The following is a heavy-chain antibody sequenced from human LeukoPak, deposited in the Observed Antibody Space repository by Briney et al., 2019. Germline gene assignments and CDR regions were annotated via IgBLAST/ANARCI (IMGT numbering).Heavy chain of an antibody. V-gene: IGHV3-30*18. CDR2: ISYDGSNK. CDR3: AKPVGKYSSSWYSLGY. CDR1: GFTFSSYG. J-gene: IGHJ4*02. Sequence: PGRSLRLSCAASGFTFSSYGMHWVRQAPGKGLEWVAVISYDGSNKYYADSVKGRFTISRDNSKNTLYLQMNSLRAEDTAAYYCAKPVGKYSSSWYSLGYWGQGTLVTVSS. D-gene: IGHD6-13*01.